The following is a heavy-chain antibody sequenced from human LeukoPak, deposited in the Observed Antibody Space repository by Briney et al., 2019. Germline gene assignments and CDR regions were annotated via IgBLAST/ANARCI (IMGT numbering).Heavy chain of an antibody. Sequence: PSETLSLTCTVSGYSISSGYYWGWIRQPPGKGLEWIGSIYHSGSTYYNPSLKSRVTISVDTSKNQFSLKLSSVTAADTAVYYCARSWIQLWNAFDIWGQGTMVTVSS. D-gene: IGHD5-18*01. CDR1: GYSISSGYY. J-gene: IGHJ3*02. CDR3: ARSWIQLWNAFDI. V-gene: IGHV4-38-2*02. CDR2: IYHSGST.